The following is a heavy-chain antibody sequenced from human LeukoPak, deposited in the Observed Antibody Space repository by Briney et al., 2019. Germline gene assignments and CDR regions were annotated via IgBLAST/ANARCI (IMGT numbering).Heavy chain of an antibody. D-gene: IGHD6-19*01. CDR2: IYYSGST. V-gene: IGHV4-59*01. Sequence: PSETLSLTCTASGGSISSYYWSWIRQPPGKGLEWIGYIYYSGSTNYNPSLKSRVTISVDTSKNQFSLKLNSVTAADTAVYYCARESSSGWYYFDYWGQGTLVTVSS. CDR3: ARESSSGWYYFDY. CDR1: GGSISSYY. J-gene: IGHJ4*02.